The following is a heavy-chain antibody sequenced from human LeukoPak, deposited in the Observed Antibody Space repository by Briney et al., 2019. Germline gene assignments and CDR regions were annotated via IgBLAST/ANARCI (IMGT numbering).Heavy chain of an antibody. Sequence: GGSLRLSCAASGFTFTSYGMHYIRQAPGKGLEWVAFIRYDGSNKYYADSVKGRFTISRDNSKNTLYLQMNSLRAEDTAVYYSAGATRHHDAFDIWGQGTMVTVSS. J-gene: IGHJ3*02. CDR2: IRYDGSNK. CDR3: AGATRHHDAFDI. D-gene: IGHD1-26*01. CDR1: GFTFTSYG. V-gene: IGHV3-30*02.